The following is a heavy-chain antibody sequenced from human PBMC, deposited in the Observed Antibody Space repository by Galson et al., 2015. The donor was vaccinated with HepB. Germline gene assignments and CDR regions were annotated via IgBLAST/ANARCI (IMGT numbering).Heavy chain of an antibody. CDR1: GFSLSTSGVG. Sequence: PALVKPTQTLTLTCTFSGFSLSTSGVGVGWIRQPPGKTLEWLALIYWDDDKRYSPPLKSRLTITKDTSKNQVVLTMTNMDPVGTATYYCGHSPWKGAMVWIDYW. V-gene: IGHV2-5*02. J-gene: IGHJ4*01. CDR2: IYWDDDK. D-gene: IGHD1-1*01. CDR3: GHSPWKGAMVWIDY.